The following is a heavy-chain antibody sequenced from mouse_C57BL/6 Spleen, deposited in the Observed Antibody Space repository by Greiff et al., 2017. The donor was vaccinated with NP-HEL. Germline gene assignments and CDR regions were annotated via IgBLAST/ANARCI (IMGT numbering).Heavy chain of an antibody. V-gene: IGHV1-54*01. CDR3: AREDDSWFAY. J-gene: IGHJ3*01. Sequence: QVQLQQSGAELVRPGTSVKVSCKASGYAFTNYLIEWVKQRPGQGLEWIGVINPGSGGTNYNEKFKGKATLTADKSSSTAYMQLSSLTSEDAAVYFCAREDDSWFAYWGQGTLVTVSA. CDR1: GYAFTNYL. CDR2: INPGSGGT. D-gene: IGHD2-4*01.